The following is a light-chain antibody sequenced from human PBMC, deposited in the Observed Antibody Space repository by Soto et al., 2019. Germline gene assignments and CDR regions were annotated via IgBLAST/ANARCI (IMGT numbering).Light chain of an antibody. CDR3: QQYNSYLWT. J-gene: IGKJ1*01. CDR1: QSISSW. Sequence: DIPMPQSPSTLSASVGERVTITCRASQSISSWLAWYQQKPGKAPKLLIYDASSLESGVPSRFSGSGSGTEFTLTISSLQPDDFATYYCQQYNSYLWTFGQGTKVEIK. CDR2: DAS. V-gene: IGKV1-5*01.